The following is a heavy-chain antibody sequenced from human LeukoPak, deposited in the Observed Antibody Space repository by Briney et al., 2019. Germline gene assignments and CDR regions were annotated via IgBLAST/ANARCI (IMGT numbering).Heavy chain of an antibody. CDR2: ISSSGSTI. J-gene: IGHJ4*02. CDR1: GFTFSSYA. D-gene: IGHD4-23*01. V-gene: IGHV3-48*03. CDR3: ARATVVSPNY. Sequence: PGGSLRLSCAASGFTFSSYAMHWVRQAPGKGLEWVSYISSSGSTIYYADSVKGRFTISRDNAKNSLYLQMNSLRAEDTAVYYCARATVVSPNYWGQGTLVTVSS.